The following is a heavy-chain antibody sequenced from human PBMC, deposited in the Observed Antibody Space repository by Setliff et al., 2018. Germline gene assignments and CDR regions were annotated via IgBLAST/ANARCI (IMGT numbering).Heavy chain of an antibody. D-gene: IGHD3-16*02. J-gene: IGHJ6*03. CDR1: GYTFTTYA. CDR2: INTNTGNP. V-gene: IGHV7-4-1*02. Sequence: ASVKVSCKASGYTFTTYAMGWIRQAPGQGLEWMGWINTNTGNPSYAQGFTGRFVFSLDTSVSTAYLQISSLKPEDTAMYYCARASRFATIVWKGDYYMDVWGKGTTGTV. CDR3: ARASRFATIVWKGDYYMDV.